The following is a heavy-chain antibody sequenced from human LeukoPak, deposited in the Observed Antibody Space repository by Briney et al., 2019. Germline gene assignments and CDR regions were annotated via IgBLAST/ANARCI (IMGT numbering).Heavy chain of an antibody. D-gene: IGHD5-18*01. CDR2: ISSSGSTI. CDR3: ARVGYGLHYYYYYMDV. Sequence: GGSLRLSCAASGFTFSDYYMSWIRQAPGKGLEWVSYISSSGSTIYYADSVKGRFTISRDNAKNSLYLQMNSLRAEDTAVYYCARVGYGLHYYYYYMDVWGKGTTVTVSS. V-gene: IGHV3-11*04. CDR1: GFTFSDYY. J-gene: IGHJ6*03.